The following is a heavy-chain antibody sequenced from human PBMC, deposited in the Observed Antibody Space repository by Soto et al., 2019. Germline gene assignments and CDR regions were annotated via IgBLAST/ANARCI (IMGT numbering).Heavy chain of an antibody. V-gene: IGHV4-59*01. CDR3: ARQGAVAGFDWFDP. J-gene: IGHJ5*02. CDR1: GGSISSYY. Sequence: PSETLSLTCTVSGGSISSYYWSWIRQPPGKGLEWIGYIYYSGSTNYNPSLKSRVTISVDTSKNQFSLKLSSVTAADTAVYYCARQGAVAGFDWFDPWGQGTLVTVS. CDR2: IYYSGST. D-gene: IGHD6-19*01.